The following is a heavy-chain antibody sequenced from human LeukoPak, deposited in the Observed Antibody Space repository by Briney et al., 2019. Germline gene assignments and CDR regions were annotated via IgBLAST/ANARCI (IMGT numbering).Heavy chain of an antibody. CDR2: ISSSGSTI. D-gene: IGHD1-26*01. Sequence: GGSLRLSCAASGFTFSSYEMNWVRQAPGKGQEWVSYISSSGSTIYYADSVKGRFTISRDNAKNSLYLQMNSLRAEDTAVYYCARETLPFDYWGQGTLVTVSS. CDR1: GFTFSSYE. V-gene: IGHV3-48*03. J-gene: IGHJ4*02. CDR3: ARETLPFDY.